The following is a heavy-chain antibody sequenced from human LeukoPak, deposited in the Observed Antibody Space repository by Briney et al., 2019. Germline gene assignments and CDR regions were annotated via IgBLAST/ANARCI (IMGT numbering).Heavy chain of an antibody. D-gene: IGHD2-15*01. CDR1: DFTFFSSW. J-gene: IGHJ4*02. V-gene: IGHV3-7*01. CDR3: AREFYSFLTDSDCSGGQCLFLS. Sequence: GGSLRLSCAASDFTFFSSWMSWVRQAPGKGLEWVANIKPDGSEKYYVDSVTGRFTISRDNAKNSLYLQMNNLRDEDTAMYYCAREFYSFLTDSDCSGGQCLFLSWGQGTLVTVSS. CDR2: IKPDGSEK.